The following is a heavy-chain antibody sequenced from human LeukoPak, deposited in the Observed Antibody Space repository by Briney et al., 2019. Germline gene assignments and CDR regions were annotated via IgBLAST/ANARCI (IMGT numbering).Heavy chain of an antibody. D-gene: IGHD2-8*01. CDR3: AKGKTNLDY. CDR1: GFTFSSYA. V-gene: IGHV3-23*01. J-gene: IGHJ4*02. CDR2: ISSSGGGT. Sequence: AGGSLRLSCAASGFTFSSYAMSWVRQAPGKGLEWVSAISSSGGGTYYPDSVKGRFTISRDNSKNTLYLQVNSLRAEDAAVYYCAKGKTNLDYWGQGTLVTVSS.